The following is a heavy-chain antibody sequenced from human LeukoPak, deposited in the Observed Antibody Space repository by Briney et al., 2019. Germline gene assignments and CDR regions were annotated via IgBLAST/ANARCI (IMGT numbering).Heavy chain of an antibody. D-gene: IGHD2-2*01. V-gene: IGHV3-30*18. Sequence: GGSLRLSCAASGFTLSSYDMHWVRQAPAKGLGLVAVISHEGGNEYYADSVKGRFTISRDNSKTTLYLQMNSLRAEDTAVYYCAKEFSSHFDYWGQGTLVTVSS. CDR1: GFTLSSYD. CDR2: ISHEGGNE. J-gene: IGHJ4*02. CDR3: AKEFSSHFDY.